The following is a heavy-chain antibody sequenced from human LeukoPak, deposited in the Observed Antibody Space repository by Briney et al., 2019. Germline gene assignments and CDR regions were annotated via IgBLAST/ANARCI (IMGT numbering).Heavy chain of an antibody. V-gene: IGHV4-34*01. D-gene: IGHD4-11*01. CDR2: INHSGST. CDR3: ARGIQRNYVRPPLDY. Sequence: PSETLSLTCAVYGGSFSGYYWSWIRQPPGKGLEWIGEINHSGSTNYNPSLKSRVTISVDTSKHQFSLKLSSVTAADTAVYYCARGIQRNYVRPPLDYWGQGTLVTVSS. CDR1: GGSFSGYY. J-gene: IGHJ4*02.